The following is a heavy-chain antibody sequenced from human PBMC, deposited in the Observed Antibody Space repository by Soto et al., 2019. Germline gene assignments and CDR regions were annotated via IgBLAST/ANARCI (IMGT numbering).Heavy chain of an antibody. D-gene: IGHD1-26*01. Sequence: SGPYAGEPTQTLTLTCTFSGFSLSTSEAGVGWVRQPPGKALEWLALIYWTDDERYSPSLKSRLTITKDTSKNQVVLTMTNMDPVDTATYYCVRETVGAPFDYWGQGT. CDR2: IYWTDDE. J-gene: IGHJ4*02. V-gene: IGHV2-5*01. CDR1: GFSLSTSEAG. CDR3: VRETVGAPFDY.